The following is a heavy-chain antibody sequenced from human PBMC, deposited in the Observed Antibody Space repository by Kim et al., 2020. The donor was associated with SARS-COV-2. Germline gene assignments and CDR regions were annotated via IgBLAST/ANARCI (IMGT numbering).Heavy chain of an antibody. D-gene: IGHD1-26*01. Sequence: SETLSLTCTVSGGPISSGTYYWGWVRQPPGKGLEWIASISYSGSTHYNPSLRSRVTISGDASKKQFSLKVNSVTATDSALFFCARTLGPTLYFDCSGPG. CDR2: ISYSGST. CDR1: GGPISSGTYY. J-gene: IGHJ4*02. CDR3: ARTLGPTLYFDC. V-gene: IGHV4-39*01.